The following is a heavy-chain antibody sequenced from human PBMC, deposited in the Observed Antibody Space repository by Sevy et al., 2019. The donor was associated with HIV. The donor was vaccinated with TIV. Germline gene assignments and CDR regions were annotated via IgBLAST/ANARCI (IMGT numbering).Heavy chain of an antibody. V-gene: IGHV4-59*13. J-gene: IGHJ4*02. Sequence: SETLSLTCTVSSGSISTFYWSWIRQPPGKGLEWLGYIYSSGISNFNPSPKSRVTISLVTSKSQFSLKLTSVTAADTAAYYCAREWVGASRSFDYWGQGTLVTVSS. CDR2: IYSSGIS. D-gene: IGHD1-26*01. CDR1: SGSISTFY. CDR3: AREWVGASRSFDY.